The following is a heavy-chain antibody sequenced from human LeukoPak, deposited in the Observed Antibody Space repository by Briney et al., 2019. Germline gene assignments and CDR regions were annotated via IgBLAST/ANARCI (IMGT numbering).Heavy chain of an antibody. Sequence: LGGSLRLSCAASGFTFSNAYMNWVRQAPGEGLEWVGRIKPKTDGETTEYAAPVKGRFSISRDDSKNMLYLQMNSLKTEDTAVYYCITPLPYSAQGGQGTLVTVSS. D-gene: IGHD2-21*01. CDR1: GFTFSNAY. CDR2: IKPKTDGETT. V-gene: IGHV3-15*07. J-gene: IGHJ4*02. CDR3: ITPLPYSAQ.